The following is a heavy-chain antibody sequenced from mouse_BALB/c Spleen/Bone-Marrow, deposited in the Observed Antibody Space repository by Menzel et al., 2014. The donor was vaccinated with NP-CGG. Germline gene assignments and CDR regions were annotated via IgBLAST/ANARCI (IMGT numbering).Heavy chain of an antibody. CDR2: IFPGSVNT. CDR3: ARDDCAY. J-gene: IGHJ3*01. CDR1: GYTFTSYY. D-gene: IGHD2-4*01. Sequence: VQLQQSGPELVKPGASVRISCKASGYTFTSYYIHWVKQRPGQGLEWIGWIFPGSVNTKYSENFKGKATLTADISSSTAYMQLSSLPSEDSAVYFCARDDCAYWGQGTLVTVSS. V-gene: IGHV1S56*01.